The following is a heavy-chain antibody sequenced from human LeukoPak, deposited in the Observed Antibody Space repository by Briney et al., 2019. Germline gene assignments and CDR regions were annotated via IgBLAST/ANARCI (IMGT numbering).Heavy chain of an antibody. J-gene: IGHJ3*02. CDR2: ISAYNGNT. D-gene: IGHD3-22*01. CDR1: GYTFTSYG. V-gene: IGHV1-18*01. CDR3: ASNFFYDSSGYYENGAFDI. Sequence: ASVKVSCKASGYTFTSYGISWVRQAPGQGLEWMGWISAYNGNTNYAQKLQGRVTMTTDTSTSTAYTELRSLRSDDTAVYYCASNFFYDSSGYYENGAFDIWGQGTMVTVSS.